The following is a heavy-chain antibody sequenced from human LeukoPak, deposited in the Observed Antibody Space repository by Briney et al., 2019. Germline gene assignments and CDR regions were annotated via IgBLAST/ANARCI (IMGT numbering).Heavy chain of an antibody. CDR1: GYTFTSYG. Sequence: RASVTVSCKASGYTFTSYGISWVRQAPGQGLEWMGWISAYNGNTNYAQKLQGRVTMTTDTSTITAYMELRSLRSDDTAVYYCARDRALDDYYYGMDVWGQGTTVTVSS. D-gene: IGHD1-1*01. J-gene: IGHJ6*02. V-gene: IGHV1-18*01. CDR3: ARDRALDDYYYGMDV. CDR2: ISAYNGNT.